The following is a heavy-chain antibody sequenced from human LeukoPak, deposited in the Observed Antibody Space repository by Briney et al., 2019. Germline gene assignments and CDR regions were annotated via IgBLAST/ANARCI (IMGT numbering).Heavy chain of an antibody. D-gene: IGHD2-2*01. CDR1: GGSFSGYY. V-gene: IGHV4-4*07. Sequence: SETLSLTCAVYGGSFSGYYWSWIRQPAGKGLEWIGRIYTSGSTNYNPSLKSRVTMSVDTSKNQFSLKLSSVTAADTAVYYCARDQGTKYYYGMDVWGQGTTVTVSS. CDR2: IYTSGST. CDR3: ARDQGTKYYYGMDV. J-gene: IGHJ6*02.